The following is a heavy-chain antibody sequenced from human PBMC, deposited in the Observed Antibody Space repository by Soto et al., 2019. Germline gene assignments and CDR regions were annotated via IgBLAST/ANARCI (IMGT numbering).Heavy chain of an antibody. CDR2: IYYNGKT. CDR1: GDSIGSSKQY. V-gene: IGHV4-39*01. CDR3: AKHRWNPLVRPSWHFDL. Sequence: QLQVQESGPGLVKPSETLSLTCSVSGDSIGSSKQYWGWIRQPPGKGPGWLGSIYYNGKTYHNAYLKSRVTISITTSKNQFTLRMISLTAADTYTYNCAKHRWNPLVRPSWHFDLWGRGILVTVSS. J-gene: IGHJ2*01. D-gene: IGHD1-1*01.